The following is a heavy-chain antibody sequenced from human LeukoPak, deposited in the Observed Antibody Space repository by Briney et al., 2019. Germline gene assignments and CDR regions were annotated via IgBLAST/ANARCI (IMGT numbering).Heavy chain of an antibody. Sequence: PGGALRLSCAASGFTVSNNYLSWVRQAPGKGVVWVSIIYTDGGTYYADSVKGRFTISRDNSKNTLYLQMNSLRADDTAVYYCAREQPPGVYFDYWGQGTLVTVSS. CDR3: AREQPPGVYFDY. D-gene: IGHD3-10*01. CDR1: GFTVSNNY. CDR2: IYTDGGT. J-gene: IGHJ4*02. V-gene: IGHV3-53*01.